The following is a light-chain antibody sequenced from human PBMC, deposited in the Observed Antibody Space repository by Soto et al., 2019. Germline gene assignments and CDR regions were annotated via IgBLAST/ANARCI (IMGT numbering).Light chain of an antibody. V-gene: IGKV1-39*01. CDR3: QQSYSTPSIT. CDR2: AAS. Sequence: DIQMTQSPSSLSASVGDRVTITCRASQSISSYLNWYQQKPGEAPNLLIYAASTLQSGVPSRFSGSGSGTDFTLTISSLQPEDFANYYCQQSYSTPSITFGQGTRLEI. J-gene: IGKJ5*01. CDR1: QSISSY.